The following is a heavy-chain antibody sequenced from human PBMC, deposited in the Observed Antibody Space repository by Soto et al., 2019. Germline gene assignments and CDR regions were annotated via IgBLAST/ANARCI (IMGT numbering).Heavy chain of an antibody. D-gene: IGHD6-13*01. CDR3: ARDLVQQLPTGWFDP. CDR2: INPSGGST. CDR1: GYTFTSYY. Sequence: QVQLVQSGAEVKKPGASVKVSCKASGYTFTSYYMHWVRQAPGQGLEWMGIINPSGGSTSYAQKCQGRVTMTRDTSTSTIYMEQSSMRSEDTAVYYCARDLVQQLPTGWFDPWGQGTLVTVAS. J-gene: IGHJ5*02. V-gene: IGHV1-46*01.